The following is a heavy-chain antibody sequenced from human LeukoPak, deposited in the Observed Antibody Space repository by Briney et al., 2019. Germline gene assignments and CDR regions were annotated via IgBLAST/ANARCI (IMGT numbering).Heavy chain of an antibody. CDR3: ARRRRRIQLWPMTFDY. J-gene: IGHJ4*02. D-gene: IGHD5-18*01. Sequence: PSETLSLTCAVYGGSFSGYYWSWIRQPPGKGLEWIGEINHSGSTNYNPSLKSRVTISVDTSKNQFSLKLSSVTAADTAVYYCARRRRRIQLWPMTFDYWGQGTLVTVSS. V-gene: IGHV4-34*01. CDR2: INHSGST. CDR1: GGSFSGYY.